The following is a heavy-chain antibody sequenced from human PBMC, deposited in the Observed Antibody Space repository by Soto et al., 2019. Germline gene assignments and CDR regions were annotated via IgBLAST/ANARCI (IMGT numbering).Heavy chain of an antibody. CDR3: AHLLLWFGELEGSGDYFDY. CDR2: IYWDDDK. D-gene: IGHD3-10*01. V-gene: IGHV2-5*02. J-gene: IGHJ4*02. Sequence: QITLKESGPTLVKPTQTLTLTCTFSGFSLSTSGVGVGWIRQPQGKALEWLAFIYWDDDKRYSSSLKSRLTITKDTSKNQVVLTMNNMYPVDTATYYYAHLLLWFGELEGSGDYFDYWGQGTLVTVSS. CDR1: GFSLSTSGVG.